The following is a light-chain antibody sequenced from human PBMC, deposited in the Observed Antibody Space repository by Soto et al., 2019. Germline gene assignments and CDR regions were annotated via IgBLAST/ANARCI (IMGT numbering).Light chain of an antibody. V-gene: IGLV2-11*01. CDR3: CSYAHTSRV. CDR1: SGDIGAYNY. J-gene: IGLJ3*02. Sequence: QSVLTQPRSVSGSPGQSVTVSCTGTSGDIGAYNYVSWYQFHPGKAPKMIIYDVNKRPSGVPDRFSGSKSGNTASLTISWLKAEDEADYYCCSYAHTSRVFGGGTKVTVL. CDR2: DVN.